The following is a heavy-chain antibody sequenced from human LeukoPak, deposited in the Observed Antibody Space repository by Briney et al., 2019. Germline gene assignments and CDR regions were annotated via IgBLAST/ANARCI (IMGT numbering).Heavy chain of an antibody. V-gene: IGHV3-74*01. Sequence: PGGSLRLSCAASGFTFSSYGMSWVRQAPGKGLVWVSRINSDGSSTSYADSVKGRFTISRDNAKNTLYLQMNSLRAEDTAVYYCARRDSSIAASYYFDYWGQGTLVTVSS. CDR1: GFTFSSYG. CDR2: INSDGSST. J-gene: IGHJ4*02. CDR3: ARRDSSIAASYYFDY. D-gene: IGHD6-6*01.